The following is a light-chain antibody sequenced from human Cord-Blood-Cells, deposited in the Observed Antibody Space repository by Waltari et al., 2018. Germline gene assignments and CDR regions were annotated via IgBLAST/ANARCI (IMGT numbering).Light chain of an antibody. CDR1: SSDVGSYNL. CDR2: EGS. CDR3: CSYAGSSTFV. J-gene: IGLJ2*01. Sequence: QSALTQPASVSGSPGQSITISCTGTSSDVGSYNLVSWYQQHPVKAPKLMIYEGSKRPSGVSKRFSGSKSGNTASLTISGLQAEDEADYYCCSYAGSSTFVFGGGTKLTVL. V-gene: IGLV2-23*03.